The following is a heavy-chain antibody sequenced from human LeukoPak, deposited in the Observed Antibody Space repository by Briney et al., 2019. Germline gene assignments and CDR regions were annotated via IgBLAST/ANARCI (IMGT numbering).Heavy chain of an antibody. D-gene: IGHD6-13*01. CDR3: ARGPFRDSSSWYYFDY. Sequence: SETLSLTCTVSGDSITSYFWSWIRQPPGKGLEWIGYVFYIGSTNYNPSLKSRVTLSVDTSKNQFSLNLRSVTAADTAVYYCARGPFRDSSSWYYFDYWGQGTLVTVSS. J-gene: IGHJ4*02. CDR1: GDSITSYF. CDR2: VFYIGST. V-gene: IGHV4-59*01.